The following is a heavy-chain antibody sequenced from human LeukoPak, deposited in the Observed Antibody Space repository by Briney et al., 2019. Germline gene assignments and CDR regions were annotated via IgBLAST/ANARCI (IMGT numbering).Heavy chain of an antibody. CDR2: IKEDGGEP. D-gene: IGHD3-10*01. J-gene: IGHJ4*02. CDR3: ARDRLPYGSRSNYNI. V-gene: IGHV3-7*01. CDR1: GFTFSSYW. Sequence: GGSLRLSCAASGFTFSSYWMSWVRQAPGKGLEWVANIKEDGGEPFYADSVKGRFTTSRDTAKNSVYLQMNSLRAEDTAVYYCARDRLPYGSRSNYNIWGQGTLVTVSS.